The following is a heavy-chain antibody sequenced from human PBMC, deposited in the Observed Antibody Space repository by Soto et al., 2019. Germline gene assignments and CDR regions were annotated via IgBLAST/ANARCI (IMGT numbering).Heavy chain of an antibody. CDR3: AEDLAPARLPYCSSTSCYVDYYYGMDV. D-gene: IGHD2-2*01. J-gene: IGHJ6*02. CDR1: GFTFSSYG. CDR2: ISYDGSNK. V-gene: IGHV3-30*18. Sequence: QVQLVESGGGVVQPGRSLRLSCAASGFTFSSYGMHWVRQAPGKGLEWVAVISYDGSNKYYADSVKGRFTISRDNSKNTQCLQMSSLRAEDTAVYYCAEDLAPARLPYCSSTSCYVDYYYGMDVWGQGTTVTVSS.